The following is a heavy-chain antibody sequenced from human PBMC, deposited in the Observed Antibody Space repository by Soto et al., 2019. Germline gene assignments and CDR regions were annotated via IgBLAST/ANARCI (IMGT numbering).Heavy chain of an antibody. CDR1: GFTFSSYS. D-gene: IGHD1-7*01. J-gene: IGHJ5*02. Sequence: PGGSLRLSCAASGFTFSSYSMNWVRQAPGKGLEWVSSISSSSSYIYYADSVKGRFTISRDNAKNSLYLQMNSLRAEDTAVYYCARDLGTGTNWFDPWGPGTLVTVSS. V-gene: IGHV3-21*01. CDR3: ARDLGTGTNWFDP. CDR2: ISSSSSYI.